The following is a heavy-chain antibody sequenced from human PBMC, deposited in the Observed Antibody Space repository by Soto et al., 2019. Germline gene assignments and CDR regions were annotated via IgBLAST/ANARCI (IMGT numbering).Heavy chain of an antibody. Sequence: AGGSLRLSCAASGFTVSNNHMTWVPQAAGKGLELVSFVHGGGSTSYADSVKGRFTISRDNSKNTLYLQMDSLRAEDTAIYYCAGRLTTAASLDYWGRGTLVTVSS. CDR1: GFTVSNNH. J-gene: IGHJ4*02. CDR3: AGRLTTAASLDY. V-gene: IGHV3-53*01. CDR2: VHGGGST. D-gene: IGHD3-16*01.